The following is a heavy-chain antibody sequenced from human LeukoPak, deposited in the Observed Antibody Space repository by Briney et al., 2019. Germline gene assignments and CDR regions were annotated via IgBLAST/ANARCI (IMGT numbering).Heavy chain of an antibody. CDR3: ARGVDRYDSSGYYPRGSPTLPEADY. CDR1: GGTFSSYT. CDR2: IIPILGIA. J-gene: IGHJ4*02. D-gene: IGHD3-22*01. Sequence: RASVKVSRKASGGTFSSYTISWVRQAPGQGLEWMGRIIPILGIANYAQKFQGRVTITADKSTSTAYMELSSLRSEDTAVYYCARGVDRYDSSGYYPRGSPTLPEADYWGQGTLVTVSS. V-gene: IGHV1-69*02.